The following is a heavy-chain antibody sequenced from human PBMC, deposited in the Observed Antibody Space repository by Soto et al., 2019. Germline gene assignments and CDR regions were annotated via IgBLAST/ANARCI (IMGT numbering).Heavy chain of an antibody. D-gene: IGHD3-9*01. J-gene: IGHJ4*02. CDR2: FDPEDGET. Sequence: VASVKVSCKVSGYTLTELSMHWVRQAPGKGLEWMGGFDPEDGETIYAQKSQGRVTMTEDTSTDTAYMELSSLRSEDTAVYYCATSPPPQTYDILTGYPESYYFDYWGQGTLVTVSS. CDR3: ATSPPPQTYDILTGYPESYYFDY. V-gene: IGHV1-24*01. CDR1: GYTLTELS.